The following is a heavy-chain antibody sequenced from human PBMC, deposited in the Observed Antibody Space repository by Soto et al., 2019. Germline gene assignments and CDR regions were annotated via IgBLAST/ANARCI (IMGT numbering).Heavy chain of an antibody. V-gene: IGHV3-23*01. D-gene: IGHD3-10*02. J-gene: IGHJ4*02. CDR3: AKAPPMSLYSVY. Sequence: GGSLRLSCAASGFTFNNYAMNWVGQAPGKGLEWVSVISDNGDTTHYADSVKGRFTISRDNSKNTLYLQMNSLRAEDTAVYYCAKAPPMSLYSVYWAQGTLVTVSS. CDR2: ISDNGDTT. CDR1: GFTFNNYA.